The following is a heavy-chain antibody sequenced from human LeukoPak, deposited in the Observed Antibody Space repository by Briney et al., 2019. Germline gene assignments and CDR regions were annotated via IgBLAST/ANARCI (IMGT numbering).Heavy chain of an antibody. CDR1: GFTVSSNY. CDR2: IYSGGST. J-gene: IGHJ4*02. Sequence: GGSLRLSCAASGFTVSSNYMSWVRQAPGKGLEWVSVIYSGGSTYYADSVKGRFTISRDNSKNTLYLQMNSLRAEDTAVYYCAKEAAYYYEGEDWGQGTLVTVSS. D-gene: IGHD3-22*01. V-gene: IGHV3-53*01. CDR3: AKEAAYYYEGED.